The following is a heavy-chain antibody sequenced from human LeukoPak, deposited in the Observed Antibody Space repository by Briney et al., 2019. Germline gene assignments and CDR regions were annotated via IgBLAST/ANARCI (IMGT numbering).Heavy chain of an antibody. CDR3: ARSFVPAAIGGNYYFDY. Sequence: ESGPTLVKPTQTLTLTCTFSGFSLSTSGMCVSWIRQPPGKALEWLALIDWDDDKYYSTSLKTRLTISKDTSKNQVVLTMTNMDPVDTATYYCARSFVPAAIGGNYYFDYWGQGTLVTVSS. CDR1: GFSLSTSGMC. J-gene: IGHJ4*02. D-gene: IGHD2-2*01. V-gene: IGHV2-70*12. CDR2: IDWDDDK.